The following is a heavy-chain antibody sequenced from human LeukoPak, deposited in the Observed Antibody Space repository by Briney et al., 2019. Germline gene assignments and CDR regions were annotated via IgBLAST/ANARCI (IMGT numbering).Heavy chain of an antibody. J-gene: IGHJ6*03. D-gene: IGHD6-6*01. Sequence: SETLSLTCTVSGGSISSSCYYWGWIRQPPGKGLDGMGRIYYSGSTYYKPSLKSRVTISVEPSKHPFSLQLSSVTAADTAVYYCASAPRGQLVPGFYMDVWGKGTTVTVSS. CDR3: ASAPRGQLVPGFYMDV. V-gene: IGHV4-39*07. CDR1: GGSISSSCYY. CDR2: IYYSGST.